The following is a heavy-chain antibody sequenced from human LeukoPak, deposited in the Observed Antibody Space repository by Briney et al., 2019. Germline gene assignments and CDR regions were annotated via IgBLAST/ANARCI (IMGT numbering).Heavy chain of an antibody. D-gene: IGHD6-19*01. CDR1: GGSIGSSNW. Sequence: SETLSLTCAVSGGSIGSSNWWSWVRQPPGKGLEWIGEIYHSGSTNYNPSLKSRVTISVDKSKNQFSLKLSSVTAADTAVYYCARDSSGWPSSGAFDIWGQGTMVTVSS. V-gene: IGHV4-4*02. J-gene: IGHJ3*02. CDR3: ARDSSGWPSSGAFDI. CDR2: IYHSGST.